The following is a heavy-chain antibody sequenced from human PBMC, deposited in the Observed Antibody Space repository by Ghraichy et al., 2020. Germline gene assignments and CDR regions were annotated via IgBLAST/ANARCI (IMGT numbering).Heavy chain of an antibody. Sequence: GGSLRLSCSASGFTFSSLPMHWVRQAPGKGLEYVSRITYNGGSIYYADSVKGRFTISRDNPKNTLYLEMSRLRAEDTAMYYCVTQSGGVVYWGQGTLVTVSS. CDR2: ITYNGGSI. D-gene: IGHD2-15*01. J-gene: IGHJ4*02. V-gene: IGHV3-64D*06. CDR3: VTQSGGVVY. CDR1: GFTFSSLP.